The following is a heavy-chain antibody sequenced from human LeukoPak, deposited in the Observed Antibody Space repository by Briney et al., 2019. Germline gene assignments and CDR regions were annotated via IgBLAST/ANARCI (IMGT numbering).Heavy chain of an antibody. CDR1: GFSVSSNN. CDR3: ARDNPDKYYFDY. V-gene: IGHV3-53*01. CDR2: IYSGGST. J-gene: IGHJ4*02. D-gene: IGHD1-14*01. Sequence: GGSLRLSCAASGFSVSSNNMIWVRQAPGKGLEWVSIIYSGGSTYYADSVKGRFTISRDNSKNTLYLQMNSLRAEDTAVYYCARDNPDKYYFDYWGQGTLVTVSS.